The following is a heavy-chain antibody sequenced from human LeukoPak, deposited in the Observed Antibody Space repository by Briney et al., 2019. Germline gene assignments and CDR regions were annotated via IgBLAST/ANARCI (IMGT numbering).Heavy chain of an antibody. D-gene: IGHD3-22*01. CDR3: ARVPDDSSWFDP. CDR1: GYTFTGYY. CDR2: INPNSGGT. J-gene: IGHJ5*02. V-gene: IGHV1-2*02. Sequence: ASVKVSCKASGYTFTGYYMHWVRQAPGQGLEWMGWINPNSGGTNYAQKFQGRVTMTRDTSISTAYMELSRLGSDDTAVYYCARVPDDSSWFDPWGQGTLVTVSS.